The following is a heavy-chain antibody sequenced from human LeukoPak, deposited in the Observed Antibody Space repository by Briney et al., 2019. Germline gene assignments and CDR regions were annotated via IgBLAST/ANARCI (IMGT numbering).Heavy chain of an antibody. CDR1: GFTFSSYA. CDR3: ARDSREQLVGDFYAFDI. Sequence: GGSLRLSCAASGFTFSSYAMHWVRQAPGKGLEWVAVISYDGSNKYYADSVKGRFTISRDNSKNTLYLQMNSLRAEDAAVYYCARDSREQLVGDFYAFDIWGQGTMVTVSS. CDR2: ISYDGSNK. D-gene: IGHD6-6*01. J-gene: IGHJ3*02. V-gene: IGHV3-30-3*01.